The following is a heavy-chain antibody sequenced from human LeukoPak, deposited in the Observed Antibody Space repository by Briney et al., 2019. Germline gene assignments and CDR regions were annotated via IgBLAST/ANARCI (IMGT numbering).Heavy chain of an antibody. CDR2: IYYSGST. D-gene: IGHD3/OR15-3a*01. CDR1: GVSISSYY. Sequence: PSETLSLTCTVSGVSISSYYWSWIRQPPAKGPEWIGYIYYSGSTNYNPSLKSRVTISVDTSKNQFSLKLSSVTASDTDVYYCAREFGPVASVDYWGQGTLVTVSS. J-gene: IGHJ4*02. CDR3: AREFGPVASVDY. V-gene: IGHV4-59*01.